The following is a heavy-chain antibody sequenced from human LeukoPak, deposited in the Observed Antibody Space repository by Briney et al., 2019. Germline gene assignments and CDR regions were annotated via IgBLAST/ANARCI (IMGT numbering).Heavy chain of an antibody. J-gene: IGHJ4*02. CDR3: AKDARRTSGWYFFDY. CDR1: GFAFSSQA. V-gene: IGHV3-23*01. D-gene: IGHD6-19*01. CDR2: ISDSGSLT. Sequence: GGSLRLSCAASGFAFSSQAMGWVRQAPGKGLEWVSDISDSGSLTYYADSVKGRFTISRDNSKNTLFLQMNSLRAEDTAVYYCAKDARRTSGWYFFDYWGQGTLVTVSS.